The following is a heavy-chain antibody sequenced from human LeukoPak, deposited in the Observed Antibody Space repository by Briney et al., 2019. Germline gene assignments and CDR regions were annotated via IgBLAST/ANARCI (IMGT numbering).Heavy chain of an antibody. CDR3: AGEDNSSGYRPFDI. Sequence: ASVKVSCKASGYTFTGYYMHWVRQAPGQGLEWMGRINPNSGGTNYAQKFQGRVTMTRDMSMSTAYMELSRLRSVGTAVYYCAGEDNSSGYRPFDIWGQGTMVTVPS. CDR1: GYTFTGYY. J-gene: IGHJ3*02. V-gene: IGHV1-2*06. D-gene: IGHD3-22*01. CDR2: INPNSGGT.